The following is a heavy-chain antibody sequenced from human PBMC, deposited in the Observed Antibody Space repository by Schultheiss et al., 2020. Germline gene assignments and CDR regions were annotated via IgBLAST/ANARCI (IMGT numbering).Heavy chain of an antibody. Sequence: GSLRLSCAASGFTFSSYDMHWVRQATGKGLEWVSAIGTAGDTYYPGSVKGRFTISRDNAKNSLYLQMNSLRAGDTAVYYCARGGSYGEITGYYYYGMDVWGQGTTVTVSS. CDR2: IGTAGDT. CDR3: ARGGSYGEITGYYYYGMDV. CDR1: GFTFSSYD. V-gene: IGHV3-13*01. J-gene: IGHJ6*02. D-gene: IGHD2-15*01.